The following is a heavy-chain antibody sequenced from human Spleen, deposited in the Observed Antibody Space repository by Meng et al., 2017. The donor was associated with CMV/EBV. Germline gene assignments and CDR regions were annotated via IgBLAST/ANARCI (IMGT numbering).Heavy chain of an antibody. CDR2: ISYDGSNT. D-gene: IGHD5-18*01. J-gene: IGHJ4*02. Sequence: ASVFTFRSYAMAWVRRAPGKGLEWVAVISYDGSNTDCADSVKGRFTISRDNSKNTLYLQMNSLRTEDTAVYYCARGDRGFTYGYLDYWGRGTLVTVSS. CDR1: VFTFRSYA. CDR3: ARGDRGFTYGYLDY. V-gene: IGHV3-30*04.